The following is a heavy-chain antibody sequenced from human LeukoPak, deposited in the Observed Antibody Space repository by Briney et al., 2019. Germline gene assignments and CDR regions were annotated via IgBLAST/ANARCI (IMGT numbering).Heavy chain of an antibody. CDR1: GGSISSSSYY. V-gene: IGHV4-39*07. Sequence: PSETLSLTCTVSGGSISSSSYYWGWIRQPPGKGLEWIGSIYYSGSTYYNPSLKGRVTILVDTSKNQFSLKLSSVTAADTAVYYCARESRDSSGYPKFDPWGQGTLVTVSS. D-gene: IGHD3-22*01. CDR2: IYYSGST. CDR3: ARESRDSSGYPKFDP. J-gene: IGHJ5*02.